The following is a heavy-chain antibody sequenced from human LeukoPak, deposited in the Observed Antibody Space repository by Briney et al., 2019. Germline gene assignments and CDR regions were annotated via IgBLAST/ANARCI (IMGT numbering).Heavy chain of an antibody. V-gene: IGHV1-69*13. D-gene: IGHD2-2*02. CDR2: IIPIFGTA. J-gene: IGHJ6*03. CDR1: GGTFSSYA. CDR3: ARGDHCSSTSCYTDYYYYMDV. Sequence: SVKVSCKASGGTFSSYAISWVRQAPGQGLEWMGGIIPIFGTANYAQKFQGRVTITADESTSTAYMELSSLRSEDTAVYYCARGDHCSSTSCYTDYYYYMDVWGKGTTVTVSS.